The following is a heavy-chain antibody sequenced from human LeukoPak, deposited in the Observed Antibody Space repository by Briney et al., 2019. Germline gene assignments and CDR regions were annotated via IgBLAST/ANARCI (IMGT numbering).Heavy chain of an antibody. CDR1: GFTFSSHS. CDR3: ARRPGSYGIVATMYWFDP. D-gene: IGHD5-12*01. V-gene: IGHV3-48*04. Sequence: PGGSLRLSCAASGFTFSSHSMNWVRQAPGKGLEWVSYISSSSSTIYYADSVKGRFTISRDNAKNSLYLQMNSLRAEDTAVYYCARRPGSYGIVATMYWFDPWGQGTLVTVSS. CDR2: ISSSSSTI. J-gene: IGHJ5*02.